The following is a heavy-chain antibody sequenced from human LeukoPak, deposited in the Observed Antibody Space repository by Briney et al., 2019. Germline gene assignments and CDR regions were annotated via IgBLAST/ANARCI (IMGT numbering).Heavy chain of an antibody. CDR3: ARGYSTMSGYSYFDY. D-gene: IGHD3-3*01. J-gene: IGHJ4*02. CDR1: GFTVSNNY. V-gene: IGHV3-33*08. CDR2: IWYDGSNK. Sequence: GGSLRLSCAASGFTVSNNYMSWVRQAPGKGLEWVAVIWYDGSNKYYADSVKGRFTISRDNSKNTLYLQMNSLRAEDTAVYYCARGYSTMSGYSYFDYWGQGTLVTVSS.